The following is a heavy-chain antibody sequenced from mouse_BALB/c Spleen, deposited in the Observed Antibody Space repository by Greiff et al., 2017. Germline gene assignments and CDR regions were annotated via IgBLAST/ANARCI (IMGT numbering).Heavy chain of an antibody. J-gene: IGHJ3*01. CDR1: GFTFSRYT. Sequence: EVKLVESGGGLVQPGGSLKLSCAASGFTFSRYTMSWVRQTPEKRLEWVAYISNGGGSTYYPDTVKGRFTISRDNAKNTLYLQMSSLKSEDTAMYYCARQLGEFAYWGQGTLVTVSA. CDR2: ISNGGGST. CDR3: ARQLGEFAY. V-gene: IGHV5-12-2*01. D-gene: IGHD3-1*01.